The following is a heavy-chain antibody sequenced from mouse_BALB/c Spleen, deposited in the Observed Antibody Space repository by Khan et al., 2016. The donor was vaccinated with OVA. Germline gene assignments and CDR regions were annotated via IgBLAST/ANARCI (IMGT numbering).Heavy chain of an antibody. CDR1: GYTFTSFG. Sequence: QIQFVQSGPELKKPGETVKISCKASGYTFTSFGMNWVKQAPGKGLEWMGWINTYTGEPTYADDFKGRFAFSLETSASTAYLQINDLKNEDTATYCGARPPYVSYTMAYWGQGTSVTVSS. D-gene: IGHD1-1*01. J-gene: IGHJ4*01. CDR2: INTYTGEP. V-gene: IGHV9-3-1*01. CDR3: ARPPYVSYTMAY.